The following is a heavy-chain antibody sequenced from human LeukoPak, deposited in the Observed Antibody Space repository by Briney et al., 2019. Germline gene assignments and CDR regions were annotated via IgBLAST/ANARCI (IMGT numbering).Heavy chain of an antibody. J-gene: IGHJ5*02. CDR2: IYHSGST. D-gene: IGHD3-3*01. CDR3: ARRSYYDFWSGYYQRNWFDP. V-gene: IGHV4-38-2*01. CDR1: GYSISSGYY. Sequence: SETLSLTCAVSGYSISSGYYWGWIRQPPGKGLGWIGSIYHSGSTYYNPSLKSRVTISVDTSKNQFSLKLSSVTAADTAVYYCARRSYYDFWSGYYQRNWFDPWGQGTLVTVSS.